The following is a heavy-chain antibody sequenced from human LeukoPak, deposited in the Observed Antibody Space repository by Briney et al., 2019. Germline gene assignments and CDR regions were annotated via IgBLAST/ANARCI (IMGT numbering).Heavy chain of an antibody. CDR2: ISGSGGST. Sequence: TGGSLRLSCAASGFTFSSYAMSCVLQAPGKGLEWVSAISGSGGSTYYADSVKGPFTISRDNSKITLYLQMNSLRAEDTAVYYWAKIYGSGGYYFDYWGQGTRVSVSS. CDR3: AKIYGSGGYYFDY. D-gene: IGHD3-10*01. V-gene: IGHV3-23*01. J-gene: IGHJ4*02. CDR1: GFTFSSYA.